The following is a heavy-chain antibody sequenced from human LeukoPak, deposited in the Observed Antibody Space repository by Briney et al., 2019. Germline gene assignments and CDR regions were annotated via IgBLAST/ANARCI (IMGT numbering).Heavy chain of an antibody. V-gene: IGHV4-61*08. CDR1: GGSISSGGYY. CDR2: IYYSGST. CDR3: ARDRETHWFDP. Sequence: SETLSLTCTVSGGSISSGGYYWSWIRQHPGKGLEWIGYIYYSGSTNYNPSLKSRVTISVDTSKNQFSLKLSSVTAADTAVYYCARDRETHWFDPWGQGTLVTVSS. J-gene: IGHJ5*02.